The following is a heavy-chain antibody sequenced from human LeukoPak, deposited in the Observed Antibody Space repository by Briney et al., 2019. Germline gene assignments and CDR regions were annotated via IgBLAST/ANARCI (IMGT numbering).Heavy chain of an antibody. V-gene: IGHV1-2*02. CDR3: ARVYPFGSSGYSLDY. D-gene: IGHD3-22*01. CDR2: INPNSGGT. Sequence: ASVKVSCKASGYTFTGYYMHWVRQAPGQGLEWMGWINPNSGGTNYAQKFQGRVTMTRDTSISTAYMELSRLRSDDTAVYYCARVYPFGSSGYSLDYWGQGTLVTVSS. CDR1: GYTFTGYY. J-gene: IGHJ4*02.